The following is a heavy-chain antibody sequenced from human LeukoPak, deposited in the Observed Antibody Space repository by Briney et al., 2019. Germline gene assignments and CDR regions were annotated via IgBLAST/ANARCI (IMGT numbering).Heavy chain of an antibody. CDR1: GFSFSSYS. J-gene: IGHJ5*02. V-gene: IGHV3-21*01. Sequence: PGGSLRLSCAASGFSFSSYSLNWVRQAPGKGLEWVSSISSIRSYIYYGDSVKGRFTISRDNAKNSLYLQMNSLRAEDTGVYYCAPPPYYYEANGYSVAWGQGTLVTVSS. CDR3: APPPYYYEANGYSVA. CDR2: ISSIRSYI. D-gene: IGHD3-22*01.